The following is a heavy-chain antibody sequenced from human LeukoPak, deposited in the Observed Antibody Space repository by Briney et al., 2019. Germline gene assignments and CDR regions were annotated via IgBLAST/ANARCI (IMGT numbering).Heavy chain of an antibody. V-gene: IGHV4-61*09. CDR2: IYTSGST. CDR1: GGSSSRGGYY. Sequence: SETLSLTGTVSGGSSSRGGYYWSWIRQPAGKGLEWIGQIYTSGSTNYNPSLKSRVTMSVDTSTNQVSLKLSSVTAADTAIYYCASEFSVWGQGTLVTVSS. CDR3: ASEFSV. D-gene: IGHD5/OR15-5a*01. J-gene: IGHJ4*02.